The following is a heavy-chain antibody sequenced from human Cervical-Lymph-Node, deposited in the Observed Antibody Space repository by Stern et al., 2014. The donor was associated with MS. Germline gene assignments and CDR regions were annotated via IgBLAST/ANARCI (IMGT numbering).Heavy chain of an antibody. CDR3: ARRYYGLNAPGPADY. Sequence: QLVQSGAEVKKPGESLKISCKGSGYSFTSYWIGWGRQMPGKGLEWLGIIYPGDSDTRYSPSFQGQVTISADKSISTAYLQWSSLKASDTAMYYCARRYYGLNAPGPADYWGQGTLVTVSS. J-gene: IGHJ4*02. D-gene: IGHD3-10*01. V-gene: IGHV5-51*01. CDR1: GYSFTSYW. CDR2: IYPGDSDT.